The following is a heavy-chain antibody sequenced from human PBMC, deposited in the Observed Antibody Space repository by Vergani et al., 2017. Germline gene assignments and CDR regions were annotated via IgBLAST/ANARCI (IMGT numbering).Heavy chain of an antibody. J-gene: IGHJ3*02. Sequence: EVQLVESGGGLVKPGGSLRLSCAASGFTFSNAWMSWVRQAPGKGLEWVSAISGSGGSTYYADSVKGRFTISRDNSKNTLYLQMNSLRAEDTAVYYCAKDSLRSYYDFWSGGDAFDIWGQGTMVTVSS. CDR2: ISGSGGST. CDR3: AKDSLRSYYDFWSGGDAFDI. V-gene: IGHV3-23*04. D-gene: IGHD3-3*01. CDR1: GFTFSNAW.